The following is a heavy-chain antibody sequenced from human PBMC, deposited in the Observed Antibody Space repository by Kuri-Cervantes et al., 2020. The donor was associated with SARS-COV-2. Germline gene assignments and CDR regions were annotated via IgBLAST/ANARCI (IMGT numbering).Heavy chain of an antibody. V-gene: IGHV3-30*02. CDR3: AKICRRATVTTLDFDL. J-gene: IGHJ2*01. D-gene: IGHD4-17*01. CDR1: GFTFSSYG. Sequence: GGSLRLSCAASGFTFSSYGMHWVRQAPGKGLEWVAFIRYDGSNKYYADSVKGRFTISRDNSKNTLYLQMNSLRAEDTAVYYCAKICRRATVTTLDFDLWGRGTLVTVSS. CDR2: IRYDGSNK.